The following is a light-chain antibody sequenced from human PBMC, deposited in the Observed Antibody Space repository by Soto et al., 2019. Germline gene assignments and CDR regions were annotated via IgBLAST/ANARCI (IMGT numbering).Light chain of an antibody. CDR2: DDD. CDR1: SSNIGGNS. CDR3: GSWDSSLSAYV. V-gene: IGLV1-51*01. J-gene: IGLJ1*01. Sequence: QSVMTQPPSVSAAPGQKVTISCSGSSSNIGGNSVFWYQQLPGTAHKLLIYDDDKRPSGIPDRFSGTKSGTSATLGITGFQTGDEADYYCGSWDSSLSAYVFATGTKLTVL.